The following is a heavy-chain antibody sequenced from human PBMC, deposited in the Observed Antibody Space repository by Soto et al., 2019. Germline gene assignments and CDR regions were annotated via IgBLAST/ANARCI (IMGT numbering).Heavy chain of an antibody. V-gene: IGHV1-69*08. Sequence: QVQLVQSGAEVKKPGSSVKVSCKASGGTFSSYTISWVRQAPGQGLEWMGRIIPILGIANYAQKFQGRVTITADKSTSTAYMELSSLRSEDTAVYYCARDGHYGDYVGWDYWGQGTLVTVSS. CDR3: ARDGHYGDYVGWDY. CDR1: GGTFSSYT. CDR2: IIPILGIA. D-gene: IGHD4-17*01. J-gene: IGHJ4*02.